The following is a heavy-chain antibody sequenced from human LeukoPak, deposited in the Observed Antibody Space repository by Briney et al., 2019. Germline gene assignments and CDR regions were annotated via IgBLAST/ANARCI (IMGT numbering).Heavy chain of an antibody. CDR1: GGSFSGYY. J-gene: IGHJ4*02. V-gene: IGHV4-34*01. Sequence: SETLSLTCAVYGGSFSGYYWSWIRQPPGKGLEWIGVINHSGSTNYNPSLKSRVTISVDTSKNQFSLKLSSVTAADTAVYYCARASGVQLWYDFWGQGTLVTVSS. CDR2: INHSGST. D-gene: IGHD5-18*01. CDR3: ARASGVQLWYDF.